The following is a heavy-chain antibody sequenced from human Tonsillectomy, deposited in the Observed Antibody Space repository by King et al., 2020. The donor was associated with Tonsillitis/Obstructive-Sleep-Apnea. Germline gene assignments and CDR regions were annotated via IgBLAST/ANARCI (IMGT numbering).Heavy chain of an antibody. CDR1: GFTFTDYY. Sequence: VQLVESGGGLVKPGGSLRLSCAASGFTFTDYYMTWIRQAPGKGLEWVSWISSSRGYTNYADSVKGRFTISRDDARNSLYLQMNSLRAEDTAVYYCGRGNYGDWLDCWGQGTLVTVSP. J-gene: IGHJ4*02. CDR3: GRGNYGDWLDC. V-gene: IGHV3-11*05. D-gene: IGHD4-17*01. CDR2: ISSSRGYT.